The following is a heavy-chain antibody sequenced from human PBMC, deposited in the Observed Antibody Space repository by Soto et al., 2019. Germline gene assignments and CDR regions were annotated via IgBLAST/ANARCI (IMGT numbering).Heavy chain of an antibody. Sequence: SETLSLTCVVSGYSISSGYFWAWIRQPPGEGLEWIGKIYLDGTTSYNPSLNGRVTISVDTSKNQFSLKLTSVIAADTAVYYCVRLVDIEATIGWFDPWGQGTLVTVS. V-gene: IGHV4-38-2*01. J-gene: IGHJ5*02. CDR1: GYSISSGYF. CDR3: VRLVDIEATIGWFDP. CDR2: IYLDGTT. D-gene: IGHD5-12*01.